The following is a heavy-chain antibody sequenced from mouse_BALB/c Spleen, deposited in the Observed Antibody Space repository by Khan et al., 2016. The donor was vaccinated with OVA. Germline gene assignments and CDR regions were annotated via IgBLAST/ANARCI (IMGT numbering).Heavy chain of an antibody. J-gene: IGHJ4*01. V-gene: IGHV2-6-5*01. CDR2: IWGGGST. CDR3: AKGVWSYYYTLDY. CDR1: GFSLSDYG. Sequence: VQLKESGPGLVAPSQNLSITCTVSGFSLSDYGVSWIRQPPGKGLEWLGVIWGGGSTYYNSALKSRLSISKDNSKSQVFLKMSSLQSDDTAMFYCAKGVWSYYYTLDYWGQGTSVTVSP.